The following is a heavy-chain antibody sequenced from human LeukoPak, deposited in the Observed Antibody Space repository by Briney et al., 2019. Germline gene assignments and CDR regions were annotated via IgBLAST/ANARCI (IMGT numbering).Heavy chain of an antibody. V-gene: IGHV4-34*01. CDR1: GGSFSGYY. CDR2: INHCGST. Sequence: SETLSLTCAVYGGSFSGYYGSWIRQPPGKGLEWIGEINHCGSTNYNPPLKSRVNISVDTAKNQFSLKLSSVTAADTAAYYCARAWFPDFYFDYSGQGNLVTASS. J-gene: IGHJ4*02. CDR3: ARAWFPDFYFDY. D-gene: IGHD3-10*01.